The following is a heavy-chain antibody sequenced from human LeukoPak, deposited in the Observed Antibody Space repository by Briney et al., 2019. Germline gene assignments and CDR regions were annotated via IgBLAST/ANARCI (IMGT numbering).Heavy chain of an antibody. Sequence: SVKVSRKASGGTLSSYAISWVRQAPGQGLEWMGGIIPIFGTANYAQKFQGRVTITTDESTSTAYMELSSLRCEDTAVYYCARGSVTTGAAVAYWGQGTLVTVSS. V-gene: IGHV1-69*05. CDR1: GGTLSSYA. D-gene: IGHD4-17*01. J-gene: IGHJ4*02. CDR2: IIPIFGTA. CDR3: ARGSVTTGAAVAY.